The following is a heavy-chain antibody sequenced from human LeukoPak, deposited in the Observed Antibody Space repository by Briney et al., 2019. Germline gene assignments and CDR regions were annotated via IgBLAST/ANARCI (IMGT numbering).Heavy chain of an antibody. D-gene: IGHD3-22*01. CDR1: GFTFSTHG. Sequence: PGRSLRLSCAASGFTFSTHGMHWVRPAPGKGLEWVAVISYDGSNKYYADSVKGRFTISRDNSKNTLYLQVNSLRAEDTAVYYCAKGRSSGYYFFDYWGQGTLVTVSS. J-gene: IGHJ4*02. V-gene: IGHV3-30*18. CDR2: ISYDGSNK. CDR3: AKGRSSGYYFFDY.